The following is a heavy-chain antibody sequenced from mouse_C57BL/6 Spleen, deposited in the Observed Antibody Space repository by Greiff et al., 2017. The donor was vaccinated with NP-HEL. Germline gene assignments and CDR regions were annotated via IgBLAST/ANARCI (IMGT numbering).Heavy chain of an antibody. CDR2: INPSTGGT. D-gene: IGHD1-1*01. CDR1: GYSFTGYY. V-gene: IGHV1-42*01. J-gene: IGHJ4*01. CDR3: ARGIYYYGSSYDYAMDY. Sequence: EVQLQESGPELVKPGASVKISCKASGYSFTGYYMNWVKQSPEKSLEWIGEINPSTGGTTYNQKFKAKATLTVDKSSSTAYMQLKSLTSEDSAVYYCARGIYYYGSSYDYAMDYWGQGTSVTVSS.